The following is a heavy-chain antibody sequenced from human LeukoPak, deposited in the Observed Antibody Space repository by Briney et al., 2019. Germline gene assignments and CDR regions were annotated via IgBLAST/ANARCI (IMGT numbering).Heavy chain of an antibody. D-gene: IGHD5-18*01. Sequence: ERSLRLSCAASGFTFSSSGMHWVRQAPGKGLEWVAVIWYDGSSKYYADSVKARFTISRDNSKNTLYLQMNSLRAEDTAVYYCAKDQGYNYGYADYWGQGTLVTVSS. CDR2: IWYDGSSK. V-gene: IGHV3-33*06. CDR3: AKDQGYNYGYADY. CDR1: GFTFSSSG. J-gene: IGHJ4*02.